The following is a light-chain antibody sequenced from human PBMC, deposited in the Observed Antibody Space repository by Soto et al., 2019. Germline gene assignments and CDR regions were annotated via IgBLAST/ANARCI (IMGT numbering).Light chain of an antibody. CDR1: SSDLDGYNS. V-gene: IGLV2-14*01. CDR3: SSYTSSNTV. CDR2: EIS. J-gene: IGLJ3*02. Sequence: QSVLTQPASVSGSPGQSITISCTGASSDLDGYNSVSWYQQHPGKTPNIMIYEISNRPSGVSYRFSGSKSGATPSLTISGLQAEDEADYYCSSYTSSNTVFGGGTKLTVL.